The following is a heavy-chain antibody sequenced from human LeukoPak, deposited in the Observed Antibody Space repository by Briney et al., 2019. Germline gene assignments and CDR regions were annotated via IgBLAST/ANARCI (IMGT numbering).Heavy chain of an antibody. J-gene: IGHJ4*02. V-gene: IGHV3-21*01. CDR2: ISSSGSYR. CDR1: GFAFSGYN. CDR3: ARDPDGFNHFDY. Sequence: GGSLRLSCAASGFAFSGYNMHWVRQAPGRGLEWVSFISSSGSYRHYADSVKGRFTISRDNAKNSLYLQMNSLRAEDTALYFCARDPDGFNHFDYWGQGTLATVPS. D-gene: IGHD5-24*01.